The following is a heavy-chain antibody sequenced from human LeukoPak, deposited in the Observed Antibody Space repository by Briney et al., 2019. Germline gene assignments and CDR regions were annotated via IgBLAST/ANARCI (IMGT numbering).Heavy chain of an antibody. D-gene: IGHD3-16*02. CDR1: GFTFSNYG. J-gene: IGHJ5*02. Sequence: GGTLRLSCAASGFTFSNYGMSWVRQAPGKGLEWVSSISGDTNNTYYADSVKGRFTISRDNSKKTIYLQMSRLRAEDTAIYYCVKRYHDGGFDPWGQGTLVTVSS. CDR2: ISGDTNNT. V-gene: IGHV3-23*01. CDR3: VKRYHDGGFDP.